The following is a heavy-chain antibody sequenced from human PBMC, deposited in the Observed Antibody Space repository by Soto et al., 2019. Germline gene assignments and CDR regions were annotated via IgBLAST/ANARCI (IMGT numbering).Heavy chain of an antibody. J-gene: IGHJ6*03. CDR1: GFTFSSYW. V-gene: IGHV3-7*01. CDR2: IKQDGSEK. CDR3: AREGQQLVRGDSGYYYMDV. Sequence: GGSLRLSCAASGFTFSSYWMSWVRQAPGKGLEWVANIKQDGSEKYYVDSVKGRFTISRDNAKNSLYLQMNSLRAEDTAVYYCAREGQQLVRGDSGYYYMDVWGKGTTVTVSS. D-gene: IGHD6-13*01.